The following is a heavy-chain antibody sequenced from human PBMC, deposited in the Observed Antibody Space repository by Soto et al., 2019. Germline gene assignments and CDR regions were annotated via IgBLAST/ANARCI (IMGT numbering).Heavy chain of an antibody. V-gene: IGHV4-39*01. D-gene: IGHD6-19*01. CDR1: GDSMSSRDYY. J-gene: IGHJ4*02. CDR3: ARRTVNIRTFYSGHKTPCFDY. CDR2: IYYSGST. Sequence: SETLSLTCAVSGDSMSSRDYYWCWIRQPPGKGLEWIGSIYYSGSTYYNPSLQSRVAISVDTSKNQFSLKLKSVTAADTAIYYCARRTVNIRTFYSGHKTPCFDYWGQGAPVTVSS.